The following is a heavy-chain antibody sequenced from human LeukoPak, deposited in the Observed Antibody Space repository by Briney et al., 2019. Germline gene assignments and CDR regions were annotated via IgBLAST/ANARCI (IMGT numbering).Heavy chain of an antibody. Sequence: PGGSLRLSCAASGFTLSRYWMSWVRQAPGKGLEWVANIKQEGREKYEVDAVKGRFTIHRENGKDSVYKQMNSLRTDDTAVYYCVRGGSGTYRPGNWFDPWGQGVLVTVSS. J-gene: IGHJ5*02. CDR3: VRGGSGTYRPGNWFDP. CDR1: GFTLSRYW. D-gene: IGHD1-26*01. V-gene: IGHV3-7*01. CDR2: IKQEGREK.